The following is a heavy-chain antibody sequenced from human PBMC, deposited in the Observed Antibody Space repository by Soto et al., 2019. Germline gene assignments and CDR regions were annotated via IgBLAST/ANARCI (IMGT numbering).Heavy chain of an antibody. D-gene: IGHD3-10*01. Sequence: GGSLRLSCAASGFIFDDYAMHWVRHSPGKGLEWVSSINWNSDSKGYANSVRGRFTISRDNAKNSLYLQMNSLRAEDTALYYCAKDPSPYYDSGSSGSAYFEYWGQGTLVTVSS. CDR2: INWNSDSK. CDR3: AKDPSPYYDSGSSGSAYFEY. V-gene: IGHV3-9*01. CDR1: GFIFDDYA. J-gene: IGHJ4*02.